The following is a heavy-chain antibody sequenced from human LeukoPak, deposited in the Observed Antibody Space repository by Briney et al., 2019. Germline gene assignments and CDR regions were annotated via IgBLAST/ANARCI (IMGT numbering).Heavy chain of an antibody. D-gene: IGHD3-10*01. J-gene: IGHJ4*02. V-gene: IGHV3-21*01. CDR1: GFTFSGYS. CDR2: ISSSSSYI. Sequence: KPGGSLRLSCAASGFTFSGYSMNWVRQAPGKGLEWVSSISSSSSYIYYADSVKGRFTISRDNAKNSLYLQMNSLRAEDTAVYYCARVLLWFGELLGSGRGLDYWGQGTLVTVSS. CDR3: ARVLLWFGELLGSGRGLDY.